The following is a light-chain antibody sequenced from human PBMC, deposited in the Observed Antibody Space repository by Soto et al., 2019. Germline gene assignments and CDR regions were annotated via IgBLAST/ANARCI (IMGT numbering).Light chain of an antibody. V-gene: IGLV2-8*01. J-gene: IGLJ1*01. CDR1: SSDIGGYKY. CDR2: EVS. Sequence: QSALTQPASVSGSPGQSITISCTGTSSDIGGYKYVSWYQQHPGKAPKLMIYEVSNRPSGVPDRIFGSKYDTTASLTVSGLQAEDEADYYCSSFAGTNSFVFGTGTKVTVL. CDR3: SSFAGTNSFV.